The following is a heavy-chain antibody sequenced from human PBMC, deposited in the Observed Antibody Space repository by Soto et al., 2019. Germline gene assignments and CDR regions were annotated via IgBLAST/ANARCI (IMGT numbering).Heavy chain of an antibody. D-gene: IGHD3-9*01. V-gene: IGHV4-59*01. CDR1: GGSISSYY. Sequence: SETLSLTCTVSGGSISSYYWSWIRQPPGKGLEWIGYIYYSGSTNYNPSLKSRVTISVDTSKNQFSLKLSSVTAADTAVYYCARSSYYDLLTGNNWFDPWGQGTLVTVSS. CDR2: IYYSGST. CDR3: ARSSYYDLLTGNNWFDP. J-gene: IGHJ5*02.